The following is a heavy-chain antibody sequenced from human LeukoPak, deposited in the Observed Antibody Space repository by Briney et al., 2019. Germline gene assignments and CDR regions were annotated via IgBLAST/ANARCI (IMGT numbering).Heavy chain of an antibody. CDR2: IIRGGST. V-gene: IGHV3-23*01. D-gene: IGHD3-3*01. J-gene: IGHJ6*03. CDR1: GFSFSIYA. Sequence: PGGSLRLSCAASGFSFSIYAMSWVRQAPGKGLEWVSGIIRGGSTYYADSAKGRFTISRDNSKNTPYLQMNSLRAEDTAVYYCAKNFWSDKYYYYYMDVWGKGTTVTVSS. CDR3: AKNFWSDKYYYYYMDV.